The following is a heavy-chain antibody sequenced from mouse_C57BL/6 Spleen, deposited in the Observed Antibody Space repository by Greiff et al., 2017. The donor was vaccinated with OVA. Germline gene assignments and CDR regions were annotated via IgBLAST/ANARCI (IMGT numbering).Heavy chain of an antibody. CDR3: APGYYDYVGY. V-gene: IGHV1-26*01. Sequence: EVQLQQSGPELVKPGASVKISCKASGYTFTDYYMNWVKQSHGQSLEWIGDINPNNGGTSYNQKFKGKATLTVDKSSSTAYMELRSLTSEDSAVYYCAPGYYDYVGYWGQGTTLTVSS. J-gene: IGHJ2*01. CDR1: GYTFTDYY. D-gene: IGHD2-4*01. CDR2: INPNNGGT.